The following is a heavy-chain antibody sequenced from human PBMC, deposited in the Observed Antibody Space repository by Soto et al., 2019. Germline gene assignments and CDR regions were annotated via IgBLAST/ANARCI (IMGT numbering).Heavy chain of an antibody. CDR3: ARVTVRYNWNYEDQDI. CDR1: GYTFTSYG. CDR2: ISAYNGNT. D-gene: IGHD1-7*01. V-gene: IGHV1-18*01. Sequence: QVQLVQSGAEVKKPGASVKVSCKASGYTFTSYGISWVRQAPGQGLEWMGWISAYNGNTNYAQKLQGRVTMTTDTSTSTAYMELRSLRSDDTAVYYRARVTVRYNWNYEDQDIWGQGTMVTVSS. J-gene: IGHJ3*02.